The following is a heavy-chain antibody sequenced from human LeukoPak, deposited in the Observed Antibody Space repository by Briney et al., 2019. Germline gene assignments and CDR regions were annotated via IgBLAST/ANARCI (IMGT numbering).Heavy chain of an antibody. CDR2: IRSKANSYAT. CDR3: LTRPVGELLSDY. J-gene: IGHJ4*02. Sequence: PGGSLRLSCAASGFTFSGSAMHWVRQASGKGLECVGRIRSKANSYATAYAASVKGRFTISRDDSKNTAYLQMNSLKTEDTAVYYCLTRPVGELLSDYWGQGTLVTVSS. D-gene: IGHD3-10*01. V-gene: IGHV3-73*01. CDR1: GFTFSGSA.